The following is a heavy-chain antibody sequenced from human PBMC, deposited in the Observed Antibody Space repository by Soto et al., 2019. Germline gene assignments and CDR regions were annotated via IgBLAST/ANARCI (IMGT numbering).Heavy chain of an antibody. CDR2: IIPIFGTA. Sequence: ASVKVSCKASGGTFSSYAISWVRQAPGQGLEWMGGIIPIFGTANYAQKFQGRVTITADESTSTAYMELSSLRSEDTAVYYCARGPTINYDILTGYPLYYYYYGMDVWGQGTTVTVSS. V-gene: IGHV1-69*13. CDR3: ARGPTINYDILTGYPLYYYYYGMDV. CDR1: GGTFSSYA. J-gene: IGHJ6*02. D-gene: IGHD3-9*01.